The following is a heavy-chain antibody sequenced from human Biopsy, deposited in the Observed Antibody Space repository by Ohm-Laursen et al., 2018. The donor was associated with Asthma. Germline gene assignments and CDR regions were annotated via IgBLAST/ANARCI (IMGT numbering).Heavy chain of an antibody. Sequence: TLSLTCAVSGGSISSGGYWTWIRQPPGKGLEWIGYISHSGSTYFNPSLKSRVTISLERTKSQFSLKLSSVTAADTALYYCARAQAAQYYYGMDVWGQGTTVSVSS. CDR2: ISHSGST. CDR3: ARAQAAQYYYGMDV. CDR1: GGSISSGGY. J-gene: IGHJ6*02. D-gene: IGHD6-6*01. V-gene: IGHV4-30-2*01.